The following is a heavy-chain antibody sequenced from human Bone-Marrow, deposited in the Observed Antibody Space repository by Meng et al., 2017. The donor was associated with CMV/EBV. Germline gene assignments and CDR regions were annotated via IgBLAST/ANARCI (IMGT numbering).Heavy chain of an antibody. CDR3: ARGGTMVRGVIYY. CDR1: GFTFSGYW. CDR2: INSDGSST. V-gene: IGHV3-74*01. Sequence: CEASGFTFSGYWMHWFRQDTGKGLVWVSRINSDGSSTSYADSVKGRFTISRDNAKNTLYLQMNSLRAEDTAVYYCARGGTMVRGVIYYWGQGTLVTVSS. D-gene: IGHD3-10*01. J-gene: IGHJ4*02.